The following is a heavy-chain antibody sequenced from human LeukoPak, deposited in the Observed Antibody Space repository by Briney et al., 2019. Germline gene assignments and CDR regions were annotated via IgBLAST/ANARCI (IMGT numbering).Heavy chain of an antibody. J-gene: IGHJ6*02. Sequence: SETLSLTCTVSGGSISSYYWSWIRQPPGKGLEWIGYIYYSGSTNYNPSLKSRVTISVDTSKNQFSLKLSSVTAADTAVYYCARVGGTNFYYYGMDVWGQGTTVTVSS. CDR1: GGSISSYY. V-gene: IGHV4-59*01. D-gene: IGHD1-14*01. CDR2: IYYSGST. CDR3: ARVGGTNFYYYGMDV.